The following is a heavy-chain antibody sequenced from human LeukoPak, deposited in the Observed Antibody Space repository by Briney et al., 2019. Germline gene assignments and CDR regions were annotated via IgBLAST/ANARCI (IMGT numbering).Heavy chain of an antibody. CDR2: IYYSGST. D-gene: IGHD4-17*01. J-gene: IGHJ6*03. CDR1: GGSISSSSYY. Sequence: PSETLSLTCTVSGGSISSSSYYWGWIRQPPGKGLEWIGSIYYSGSTYYNPSLKSRVTISVDTSKNQFSLKLSSVTAADTAVYYCAIGRRTVTTYDYYYYYMDVWGKGTTVTISS. CDR3: AIGRRTVTTYDYYYYYMDV. V-gene: IGHV4-39*07.